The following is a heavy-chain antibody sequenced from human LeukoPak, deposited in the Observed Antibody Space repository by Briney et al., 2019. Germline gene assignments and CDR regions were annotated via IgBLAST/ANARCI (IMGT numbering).Heavy chain of an antibody. CDR2: IYTSGST. CDR3: ASTSDSGGYYYDY. J-gene: IGHJ4*02. CDR1: SDSISTYY. Sequence: PSETLSLTCTVSSDSISTYYRSWIRQPAGKGLEWIGSIYTSGSTNYNPSLKSRVTMSVDTSKNQFSLKLSSVTTADTAVDYCASTSDSGGYYYDYWGQGTLVTVSS. D-gene: IGHD3-22*01. V-gene: IGHV4-4*07.